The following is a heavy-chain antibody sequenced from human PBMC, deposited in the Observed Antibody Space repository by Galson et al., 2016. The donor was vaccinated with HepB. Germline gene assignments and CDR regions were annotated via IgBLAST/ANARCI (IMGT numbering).Heavy chain of an antibody. CDR1: GFTYSSYF. CDR3: ARGFDWSGWYFDL. V-gene: IGHV3-74*01. J-gene: IGHJ2*01. Sequence: SLRLSCAASGFTYSSYFMHWVRQPPGKGLVWVSRINTDGSSTKYADSVKGRFTISRDNAKKTLYLQMNSLRAEDTAVYYCARGFDWSGWYFDLWGRGTLVTVSS. D-gene: IGHD3-9*01. CDR2: INTDGSST.